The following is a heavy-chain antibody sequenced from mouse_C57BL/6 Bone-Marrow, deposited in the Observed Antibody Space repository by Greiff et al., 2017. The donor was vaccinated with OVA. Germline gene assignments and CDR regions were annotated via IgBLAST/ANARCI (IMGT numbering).Heavy chain of an antibody. J-gene: IGHJ3*01. CDR1: GYTFTSYW. Sequence: VQLQQSGTVLARPGASVKMSCKTSGYTFTSYWMHWVKQRPGQGLEWIGAIYPGNSDTSYNQKFKGKAKLTAVTSASTAYMELSSLTNEDSAVYYCTRMDYDGYYRFADWGQGTLVTVSA. D-gene: IGHD2-3*01. CDR3: TRMDYDGYYRFAD. CDR2: IYPGNSDT. V-gene: IGHV1-5*01.